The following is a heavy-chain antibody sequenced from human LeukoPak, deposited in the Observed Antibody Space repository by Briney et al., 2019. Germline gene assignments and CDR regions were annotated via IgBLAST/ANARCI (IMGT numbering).Heavy chain of an antibody. CDR1: GGSFSVYY. D-gene: IGHD3-3*01. CDR3: ARVGFTIFGAVIKKDYYYMDV. V-gene: IGHV4-34*01. CDR2: INHSGGT. J-gene: IGHJ6*03. Sequence: SETLSLTCAVYGGSFSVYYWSWIRQPPGKGLEWIGEINHSGGTNYSPSLKSRVTISVDTSKNQFSLQLSSVTAADTAVYYCARVGFTIFGAVIKKDYYYMDVWGKGTTVTVSS.